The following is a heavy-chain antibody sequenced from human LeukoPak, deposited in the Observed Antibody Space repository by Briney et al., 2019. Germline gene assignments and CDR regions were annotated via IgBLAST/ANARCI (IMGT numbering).Heavy chain of an antibody. V-gene: IGHV3-23*01. D-gene: IGHD2-15*01. CDR1: GFTFSSYA. J-gene: IGHJ4*02. Sequence: PGGSLRLSSAASGFTFSSYAMSWVRQAPGKGLEWLSTINGDGASTYFADSVKGRFTISRDNSKNTLYLQMSSLRAEDTAVYYCARTTVASCYSSLGYWGQGALVTVSS. CDR2: INGDGAST. CDR3: ARTTVASCYSSLGY.